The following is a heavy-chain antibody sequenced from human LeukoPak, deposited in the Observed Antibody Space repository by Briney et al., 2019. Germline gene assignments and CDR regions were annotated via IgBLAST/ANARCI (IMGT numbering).Heavy chain of an antibody. J-gene: IGHJ4*02. CDR2: IYPGDSDT. V-gene: IGHV5-51*01. Sequence: GESLKISCKGSGYSFTSYWIGWVRQMPGIGLEWVGIIYPGDSDTRYSPSFQGQVTISADKSISTAYLQWSSLKASDTAMYYCARHSASSSWYVYFDYWGQGTLVTVSS. CDR3: ARHSASSSWYVYFDY. CDR1: GYSFTSYW. D-gene: IGHD6-13*01.